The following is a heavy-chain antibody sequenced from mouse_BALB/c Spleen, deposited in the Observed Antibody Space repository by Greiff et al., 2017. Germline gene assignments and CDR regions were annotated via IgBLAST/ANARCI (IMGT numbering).Heavy chain of an antibody. CDR3: ARHLDYYGYDYAMDY. V-gene: IGHV5-6*01. D-gene: IGHD1-2*01. J-gene: IGHJ4*01. Sequence: EVQLVESGGDLVKPGGSLKLSCAASGFTFSSYGMSWVRQTPDKRLEWVATISSGGSYTYYPDSVKGRFTISRDNAKNTLYLQMSSLKSEDTAMYYCARHLDYYGYDYAMDYWGQGTSVTVSS. CDR1: GFTFSSYG. CDR2: ISSGGSYT.